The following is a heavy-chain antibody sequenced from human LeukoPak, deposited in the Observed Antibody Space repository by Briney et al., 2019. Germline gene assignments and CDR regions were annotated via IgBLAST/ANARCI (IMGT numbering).Heavy chain of an antibody. CDR2: ISSSSSYI. CDR1: GFTFSSYS. Sequence: GGSLRLSCAASGFTFSSYSMNWVRQAPGKGLEWVSSISSSSSYIYYADSVKGRFTISRDNAKNSLYLQMNSLRAEDTAVYYCARVTWGDGYNYLDYWGQGTLVTVSS. J-gene: IGHJ4*02. CDR3: ARVTWGDGYNYLDY. D-gene: IGHD5-24*01. V-gene: IGHV3-21*01.